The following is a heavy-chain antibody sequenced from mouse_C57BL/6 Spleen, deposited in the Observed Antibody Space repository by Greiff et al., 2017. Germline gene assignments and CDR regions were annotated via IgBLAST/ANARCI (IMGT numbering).Heavy chain of an antibody. CDR2: IHPNSGST. D-gene: IGHD2-3*01. Sequence: QFQLQQPGAELVKPGASVKLSCKASGYTFTSYWMHWVKQRPGQGLEWIGMIHPNSGSTNYNEKFKSKATLTVDKSSSTAYMQLSSLTSEDSAVYYCARWLIYEGYYGTYWGQGTLVTVSA. V-gene: IGHV1-64*01. J-gene: IGHJ3*01. CDR1: GYTFTSYW. CDR3: ARWLIYEGYYGTY.